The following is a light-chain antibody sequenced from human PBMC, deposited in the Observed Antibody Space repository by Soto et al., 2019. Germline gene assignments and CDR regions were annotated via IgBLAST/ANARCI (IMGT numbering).Light chain of an antibody. Sequence: PSSLSASVGDRVTITCRASQAITNNLAWYQQKPGNPPKLLIYEESTLHSGVPSRFSGRKVGTQFILTIDSLQPEDFATYYCQQVKSYPRTFGGGTKVDIK. J-gene: IGKJ4*01. CDR2: EES. CDR3: QQVKSYPRT. CDR1: QAITNN. V-gene: IGKV1-9*01.